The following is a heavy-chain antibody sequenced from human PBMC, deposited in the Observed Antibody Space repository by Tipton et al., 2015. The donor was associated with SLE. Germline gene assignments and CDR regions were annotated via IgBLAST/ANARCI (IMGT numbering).Heavy chain of an antibody. V-gene: IGHV4-38-2*02. CDR1: GHSISSGYY. CDR3: AREGGATVTTDY. Sequence: TLSLTCTVSGHSISSGYYWSWIRQPPGEGLEWIGHIYHTGSTYSKPSLKSRVVMSLDTSKNQFSLKLSSVTAADTAVYYCAREGGATVTTDYWGQGSLVTVSS. CDR2: IYHTGST. J-gene: IGHJ4*02. D-gene: IGHD4-11*01.